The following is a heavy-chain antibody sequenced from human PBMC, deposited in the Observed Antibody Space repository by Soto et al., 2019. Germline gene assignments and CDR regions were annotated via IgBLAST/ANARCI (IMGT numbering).Heavy chain of an antibody. CDR1: GFTFSSYW. J-gene: IGHJ3*02. Sequence: GGSLRLSCAASGFTFSSYWMSWVRQAPGKGLEWVANIKQDGSEKYYVDSVKGRFTISGDNAKNSLYLQMNSLRAEDTAVYYCARDWGELVPDAFDIWGQGTMVTVSS. CDR3: ARDWGELVPDAFDI. D-gene: IGHD3-16*01. V-gene: IGHV3-7*01. CDR2: IKQDGSEK.